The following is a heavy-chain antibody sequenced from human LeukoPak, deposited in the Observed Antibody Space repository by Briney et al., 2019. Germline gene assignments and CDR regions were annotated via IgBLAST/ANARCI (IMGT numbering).Heavy chain of an antibody. CDR3: AKELEGYIYGPVDY. CDR1: GFTFSSYG. V-gene: IGHV3-30*18. J-gene: IGHJ4*02. Sequence: GGSLRLSSAASGFTFSSYGMHWVRQAPGKGLEWGAVISYDGSNKYYADSVKGRFTISRDNSKNTLYLQMNSLRAEDTAVYYCAKELEGYIYGPVDYWGQGTLVTVSS. D-gene: IGHD5-18*01. CDR2: ISYDGSNK.